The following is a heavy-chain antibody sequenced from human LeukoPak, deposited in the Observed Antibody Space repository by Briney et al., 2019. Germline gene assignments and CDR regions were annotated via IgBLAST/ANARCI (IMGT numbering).Heavy chain of an antibody. CDR2: ISDRSTYT. CDR1: GFTFSSYW. V-gene: IGHV3-21*05. CDR3: ARERRYCSGSSCSNWFDP. D-gene: IGHD2-15*01. Sequence: GGSLRLSCAASGFTFSSYWMHWVRQTPGRGLEWVSYISDRSTYTNYADSVKGRFTISRDNAGNSLYLQMSSLRAEDTAVYYCARERRYCSGSSCSNWFDPWGQGTLVTVSS. J-gene: IGHJ5*02.